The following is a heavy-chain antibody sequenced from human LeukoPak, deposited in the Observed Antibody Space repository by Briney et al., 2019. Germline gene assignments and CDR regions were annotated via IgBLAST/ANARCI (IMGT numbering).Heavy chain of an antibody. Sequence: PSETLSLTCTVSRGSISSSYWSWIRQPPGKGLEWIGYIYCSGSTNYNPSLKSRVTISVDTSRSQFSLKLSSVTAADTAVYYCAGTNYNILTAYDNWGQGTLVTVSS. CDR3: AGTNYNILTAYDN. J-gene: IGHJ4*02. CDR1: RGSISSSY. D-gene: IGHD3-9*01. CDR2: IYCSGST. V-gene: IGHV4-59*01.